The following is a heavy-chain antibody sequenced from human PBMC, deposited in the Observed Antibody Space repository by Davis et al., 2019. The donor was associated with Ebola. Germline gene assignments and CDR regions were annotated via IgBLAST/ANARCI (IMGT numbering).Heavy chain of an antibody. CDR3: ARDRGGDYSFDY. CDR1: GYTFTSYA. Sequence: ASVKVSCKASGYTFTSYAMHWVRQAPGQRLEWMGWINAGNGNTKYSQKFQGRVTITRDTSASTAYMELSNLRSEDTSVYYCARDRGGDYSFDYWGQGTLVTVSS. V-gene: IGHV1-3*01. D-gene: IGHD3-10*01. CDR2: INAGNGNT. J-gene: IGHJ4*02.